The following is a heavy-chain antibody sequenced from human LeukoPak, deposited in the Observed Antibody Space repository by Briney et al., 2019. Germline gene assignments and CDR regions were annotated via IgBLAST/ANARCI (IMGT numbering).Heavy chain of an antibody. CDR3: AREPSD. CDR2: IRSGDEA. J-gene: IGHJ4*02. V-gene: IGHV3-66*01. Sequence: GGSLRLSCAASGFTVTDHIIYWVRQAPGKGLEWVSSIRSGDEAYYADSVKGRFSISTDNSKNTVYLQMNSLTVEDTGVYSCAREPSDWGRGTLVTVSS. CDR1: GFTVTDHI.